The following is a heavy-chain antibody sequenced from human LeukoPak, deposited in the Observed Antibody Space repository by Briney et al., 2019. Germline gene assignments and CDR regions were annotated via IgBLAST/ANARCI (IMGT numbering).Heavy chain of an antibody. V-gene: IGHV3-30-3*01. Sequence: SLTPSSPASASTFTTYATYWVSHAPGSWLEWEAAIPYDGSNKYYADSVKGRFTISRDNSNITLYLQMNSLRAEDTANCAREAYSSSSATYFDYWGRGTLVSVSS. D-gene: IGHD6-6*01. J-gene: IGHJ4*02. CDR1: ASTFTTYA. CDR3: AREAYSSSSATYFDY. CDR2: IPYDGSNK.